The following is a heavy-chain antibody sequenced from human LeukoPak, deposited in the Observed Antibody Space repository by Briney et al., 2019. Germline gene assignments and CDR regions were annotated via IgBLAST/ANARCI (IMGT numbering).Heavy chain of an antibody. V-gene: IGHV4-34*01. CDR2: INHSGST. CDR1: GGSFSGYY. Sequence: SETLSLTCAVYGGSFSGYYWSWIRQPPGKGLEWIGEINHSGSTNYNPSLKSRVTISVDTSKNQFSLKLSSVTAADTAVYYCARAGNLGYCSSTSCRLRNYYYYYMDVWGKGTTVTISS. J-gene: IGHJ6*03. D-gene: IGHD2-2*01. CDR3: ARAGNLGYCSSTSCRLRNYYYYYMDV.